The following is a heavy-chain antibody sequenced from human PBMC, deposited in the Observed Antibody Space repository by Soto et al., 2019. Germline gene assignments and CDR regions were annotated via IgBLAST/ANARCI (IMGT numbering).Heavy chain of an antibody. V-gene: IGHV3-21*01. CDR2: ISSSGYI. CDR1: GFNFNSYT. J-gene: IGHJ6*02. CDR3: ARDCSGGSCYPGMDV. D-gene: IGHD2-15*01. Sequence: PVVSLRLSCAASGFNFNSYTINWVRQAPGKRLEWLSSISSSGYIFSTDSVRGRFTISRDNAKNSVHLQINSLRAEDTAVYFCARDCSGGSCYPGMDVWGQGTTVTVSS.